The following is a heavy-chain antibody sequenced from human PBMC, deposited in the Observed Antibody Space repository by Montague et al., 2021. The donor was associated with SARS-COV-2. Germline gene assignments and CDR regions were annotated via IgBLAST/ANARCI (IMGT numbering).Heavy chain of an antibody. CDR2: ISGDGGSA. D-gene: IGHD1-1*01. CDR3: TKDRDNWNEGGYYGMDV. CDR1: GFSFDDYA. J-gene: IGHJ6*02. V-gene: IGHV3-43*02. Sequence: SLRLSCAASGFSFDDYAMHWARQAPGKGLEWVSLISGDGGSAYYADSVKGRFTISRGNSKNSLYLQMNSLRTEDTALYYCTKDRDNWNEGGYYGMDVWGQGTTVTVSS.